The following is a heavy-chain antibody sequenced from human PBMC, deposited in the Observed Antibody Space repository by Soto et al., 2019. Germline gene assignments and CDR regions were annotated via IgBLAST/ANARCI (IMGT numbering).Heavy chain of an antibody. CDR1: GFTFSSYA. J-gene: IGHJ6*02. CDR2: ISGSGGST. D-gene: IGHD6-13*01. Sequence: PGGSLRLSCAASGFTFSSYAISWVRQAPGKGLEWVSAISGSGGSTYYADSVKGRFTISRDNSKNTLYLQTNSLRAEDTAVYYCAKGGGAAADTNLPPDYYYYYGMDVWGQGTTVTVSS. V-gene: IGHV3-23*01. CDR3: AKGGGAAADTNLPPDYYYYYGMDV.